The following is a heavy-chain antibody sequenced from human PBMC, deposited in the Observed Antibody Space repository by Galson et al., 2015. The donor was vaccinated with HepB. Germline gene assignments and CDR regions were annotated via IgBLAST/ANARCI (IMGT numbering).Heavy chain of an antibody. CDR2: TYYRSKWYN. CDR1: GDSVSSNSAA. CDR3: ARGRVAAPVTFTLRRTYYFYY. V-gene: IGHV6-1*01. D-gene: IGHD6-13*01. J-gene: IGHJ4*02. Sequence: CAISGDSVSSNSAAWNWIRQSPSRGLEWLGRTYYRSKWYNDYAVSVNSRITINPDTSKNQFSLQLNSVTPEDTAVDFCARGRVAAPVTFTLRRTYYFYYWGQGTLVTVSS.